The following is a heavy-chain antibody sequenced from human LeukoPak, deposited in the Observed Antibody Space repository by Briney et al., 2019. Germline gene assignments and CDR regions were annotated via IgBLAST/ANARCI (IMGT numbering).Heavy chain of an antibody. CDR1: GCTFTGYY. Sequence: ASVKVSCKASGCTFTGYYMHWVRQAPGQGLEWMGRINPNSGGTNYAQKFQGRVTMTRDTSISTAYMELSRLRSDDTAVYYCARGPPVVWALTGCYSYWGQGTLVTVSS. CDR3: ARGPPVVWALTGCYSY. CDR2: INPNSGGT. D-gene: IGHD3-9*01. J-gene: IGHJ4*02. V-gene: IGHV1-2*06.